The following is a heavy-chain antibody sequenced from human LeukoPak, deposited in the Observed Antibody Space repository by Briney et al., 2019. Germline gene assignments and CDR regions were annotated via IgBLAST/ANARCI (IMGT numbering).Heavy chain of an antibody. CDR3: ARESTGIAVDY. CDR1: GFTFSSYW. Sequence: GGSLRLSCAASGFTFSSYWMSWVRQAPGKGLEWVANIKQDGSEKYYVDSVKGRFTISRDNAKNSLYLEMNSLRAEDTAVYYCARESTGIAVDYWGQGTLVTVSS. V-gene: IGHV3-7*01. D-gene: IGHD6-19*01. J-gene: IGHJ4*02. CDR2: IKQDGSEK.